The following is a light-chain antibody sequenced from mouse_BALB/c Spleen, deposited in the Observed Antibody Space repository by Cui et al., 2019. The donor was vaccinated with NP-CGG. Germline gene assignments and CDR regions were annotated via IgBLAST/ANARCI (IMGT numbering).Light chain of an antibody. CDR1: IGAVITSNY. V-gene: IGLV1*01. CDR2: GTN. J-gene: IGLJ1*01. CDR3: ALWYSNHWV. Sequence: QAVVTQESALTTSPGETVKLTCRSSIGAVITSNYANWVQEKPDHLFTGLIGGTNNRAPGVPARFSGSLIGDKAALTITGAQTEDDAIYFCALWYSNHWVFGGGTKLTVL.